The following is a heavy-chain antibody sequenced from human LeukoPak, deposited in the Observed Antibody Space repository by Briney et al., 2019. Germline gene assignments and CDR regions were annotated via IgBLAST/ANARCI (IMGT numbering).Heavy chain of an antibody. V-gene: IGHV3-7*01. CDR2: IKKQDGSEK. CDR3: ARTVVGARRLSPAYYFDY. CDR1: GFTFSSYW. D-gene: IGHD1-26*01. J-gene: IGHJ4*02. Sequence: GGSLRLSCAASGFTFSSYWMSWVRQAPGKGLEWVANIKKQDGSEKYYADSVKGRFTISRDNAKNSLYLQMSSLRAEDTAVYYCARTVVGARRLSPAYYFDYWGQGTLVTVSS.